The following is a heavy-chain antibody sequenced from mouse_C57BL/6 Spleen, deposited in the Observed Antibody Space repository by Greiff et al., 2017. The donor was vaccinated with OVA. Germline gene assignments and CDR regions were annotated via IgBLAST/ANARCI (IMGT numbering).Heavy chain of an antibody. V-gene: IGHV5-17*01. D-gene: IGHD2-2*01. CDR1: GFTFSDYG. CDR3: AGGGYEFTY. J-gene: IGHJ3*01. CDR2: ISSGSSTI. Sequence: EVQRVESGGGLVKPGGSLKLSCAASGFTFSDYGMHWVRRAPEKGLEWVAYISSGSSTIYYAGSVKGRVTISRDNAKNTLFLQMTSLRSEDTAMYYCAGGGYEFTYWGQGTLVTVSA.